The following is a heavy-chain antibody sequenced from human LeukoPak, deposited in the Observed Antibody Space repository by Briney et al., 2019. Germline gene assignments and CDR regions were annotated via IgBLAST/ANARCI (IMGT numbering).Heavy chain of an antibody. Sequence: ASVKVSCKASGYTFTSYYMHWVRQAPGQGLEWMGIINPSGGSTSYAQKFQGRVTMTRDMSTSTVYMELSSLRSEDTAVYYCARDPLIAVAGYIFDYWGQGTLVTVSS. CDR3: ARDPLIAVAGYIFDY. V-gene: IGHV1-46*01. CDR1: GYTFTSYY. CDR2: INPSGGST. J-gene: IGHJ4*02. D-gene: IGHD6-19*01.